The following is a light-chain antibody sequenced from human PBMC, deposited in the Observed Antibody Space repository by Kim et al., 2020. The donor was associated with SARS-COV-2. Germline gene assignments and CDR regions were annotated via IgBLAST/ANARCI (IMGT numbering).Light chain of an antibody. Sequence: SLGERVTLPCKASQNIESFLAWYQQKPGQPPRLVMYDASIRPTGIPARFSGSGSGTDFTLTIDRLEPEDFAVYYCQQRSSWPPITFGGGTKVDIK. V-gene: IGKV3-11*01. CDR2: DAS. CDR1: QNIESF. J-gene: IGKJ4*01. CDR3: QQRSSWPPIT.